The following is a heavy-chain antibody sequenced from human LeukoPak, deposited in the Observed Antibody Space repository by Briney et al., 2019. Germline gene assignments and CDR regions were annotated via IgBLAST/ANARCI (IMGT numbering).Heavy chain of an antibody. Sequence: ASVKVSCKASRGXFSSYAISWVRQAPGQGLEWMGGIIPIFGTANYAQKFQGGVTITAEESPSTAYMGLSSLRSEDTAVYYCARDVRDIVVVPAAMGAFDIWGQGTMVTVSS. J-gene: IGHJ3*02. CDR3: ARDVRDIVVVPAAMGAFDI. CDR1: RGXFSSYA. CDR2: IIPIFGTA. D-gene: IGHD2-2*01. V-gene: IGHV1-69*13.